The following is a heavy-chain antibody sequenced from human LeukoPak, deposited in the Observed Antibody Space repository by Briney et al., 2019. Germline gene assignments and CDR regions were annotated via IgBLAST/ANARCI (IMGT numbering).Heavy chain of an antibody. CDR1: GFTFDDYA. J-gene: IGHJ6*03. D-gene: IGHD6-13*01. Sequence: GGSLRLSCTASGFTFDDYAMHWVRQAPGKGLEWISGISWNSGSIDYADSVKGRFTITRDNTKNSPYLQMNRLRAEDTALYSCAKGAGYSSSWNVARGYYYYMEVSGKGSTVTASS. CDR2: ISWNSGSI. CDR3: AKGAGYSSSWNVARGYYYYMEV. V-gene: IGHV3-9*01.